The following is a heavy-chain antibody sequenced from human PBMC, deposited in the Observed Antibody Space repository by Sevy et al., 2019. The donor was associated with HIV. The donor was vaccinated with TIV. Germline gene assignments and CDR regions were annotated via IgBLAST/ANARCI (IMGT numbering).Heavy chain of an antibody. CDR1: GGSINSYY. V-gene: IGHV4-59*01. D-gene: IGHD6-13*01. CDR3: AREDIAAALTGGWFDP. CDR2: IYYSGST. Sequence: SETLSLTCTVSGGSINSYYWSWIRQPPGKGLEWIGYIYYSGSTNYNPSLKSRVTISVDTSKNQFSLKLSSVTAADTAVYYCAREDIAAALTGGWFDPWGQGTLVTVSS. J-gene: IGHJ5*02.